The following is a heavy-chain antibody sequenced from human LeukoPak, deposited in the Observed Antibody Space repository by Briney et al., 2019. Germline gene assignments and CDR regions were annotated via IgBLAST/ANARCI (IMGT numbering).Heavy chain of an antibody. D-gene: IGHD3-22*01. CDR3: ASHMRGSGYNAAFDY. V-gene: IGHV4-4*07. Sequence: SETLSLTCSVSGGSLSSYYWSWIRQPAGKGLEWIGRIYTSGSTNYNPSLKSRVTMSVDTSKNQFSLKLSSVTAADTAVYYCASHMRGSGYNAAFDYWGQGTLVTVSS. CDR1: GGSLSSYY. J-gene: IGHJ4*02. CDR2: IYTSGST.